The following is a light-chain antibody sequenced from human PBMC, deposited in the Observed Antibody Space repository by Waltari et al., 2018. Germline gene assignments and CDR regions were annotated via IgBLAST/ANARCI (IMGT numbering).Light chain of an antibody. Sequence: SYVLTQPPPVSVAPGKTARITCGGPNIGSTSVHWYQQKPGQAPVVVIYVDGDRPSGVPGRFSGSNAGNTATLTSSRVEAGDEADYYCQVWDSSSDQPVFGGGTKLTVL. CDR3: QVWDSSSDQPV. CDR2: VDG. J-gene: IGLJ2*01. V-gene: IGLV3-21*03. CDR1: NIGSTS.